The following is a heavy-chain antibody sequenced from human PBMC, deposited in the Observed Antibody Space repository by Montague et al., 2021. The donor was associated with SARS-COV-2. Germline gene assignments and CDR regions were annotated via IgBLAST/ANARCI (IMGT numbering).Heavy chain of an antibody. J-gene: IGHJ4*02. V-gene: IGHV4-39*02. CDR2: VYYSGNI. CDR3: VRDGYGTVFLYDY. CDR1: GGSINSDSYY. D-gene: IGHD2/OR15-2a*01. Sequence: SETLSLTCSVSGGSINSDSYYWGWIRQPPGKTLEWVGSVYYSGNIYYNPSLKSRVAISVDPSKNQFSLNVSSVTAADTAVYYCVRDGYGTVFLYDYWGQGTLVTVSS.